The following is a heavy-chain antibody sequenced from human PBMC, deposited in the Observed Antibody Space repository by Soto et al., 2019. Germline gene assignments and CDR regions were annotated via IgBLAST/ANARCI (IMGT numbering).Heavy chain of an antibody. CDR1: GGTFGTYG. CDR3: ATAVTAGTYYNYGLDV. Sequence: QVHLVQSGAEVKKPGSSVNISCKASGGTFGTYGLNWVRQFPGQGLEWMGGIIPASDTENYAQKFQGRVTITADKSTNIAHMQMDSLTSDDTAVYYCATAVTAGTYYNYGLDVGGQGTTVTVS. V-gene: IGHV1-69*14. J-gene: IGHJ6*02. CDR2: IIPASDTE. D-gene: IGHD2-21*02.